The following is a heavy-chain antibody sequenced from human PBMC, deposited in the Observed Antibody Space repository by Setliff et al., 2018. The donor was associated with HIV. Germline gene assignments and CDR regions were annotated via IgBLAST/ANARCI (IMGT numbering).Heavy chain of an antibody. CDR3: AKDRYYDSSGSPFDY. Sequence: GGSLRLSCAASGLTFSTSWMQWVRQSPGEGLLWVARLNPEANYIHYADSVKGRFTISRDNAKNSVYLQMNSLRAEDTAVYYCAKDRYYDSSGSPFDYWGQGTLVTVSS. CDR2: LNPEANYI. D-gene: IGHD3-22*01. V-gene: IGHV3-74*01. CDR1: GLTFSTSW. J-gene: IGHJ4*02.